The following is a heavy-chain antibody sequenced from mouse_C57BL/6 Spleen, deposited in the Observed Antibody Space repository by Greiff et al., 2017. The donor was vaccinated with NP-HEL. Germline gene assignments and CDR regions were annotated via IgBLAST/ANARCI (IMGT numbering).Heavy chain of an antibody. CDR1: GYTFTDYN. D-gene: IGHD1-1*01. CDR2: INPNNGGT. J-gene: IGHJ1*03. CDR3: ARRYYGSSYVDFDV. Sequence: EVQLQESGPELVKPGASVKIPCKASGYTFTDYNMDWVKQSHGKSLEWIGDINPNNGGTIYNQKFKGKATLTVDKSSSTAYMELRSLTSEDTAVYYCARRYYGSSYVDFDVWGTGTTVTVSS. V-gene: IGHV1-18*01.